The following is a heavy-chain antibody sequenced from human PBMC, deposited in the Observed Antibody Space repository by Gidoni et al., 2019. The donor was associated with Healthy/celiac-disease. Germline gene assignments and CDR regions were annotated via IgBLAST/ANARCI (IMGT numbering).Heavy chain of an antibody. V-gene: IGHV1-46*01. CDR2: INPRGGST. CDR1: GYTFTSYY. J-gene: IGHJ6*02. CDR3: ARSYSSGWHTRGEVYGMDV. D-gene: IGHD6-19*01. Sequence: QVQLEQSGAEVKKPGALVKVSCKASGYTFTSYYMHWVRQAPGQGLEWMGIINPRGGSTSYAQKFQGRVTMPRDTSTSTVYMELSSLRSDDTAVYYCARSYSSGWHTRGEVYGMDVWGQGTTVTVSS.